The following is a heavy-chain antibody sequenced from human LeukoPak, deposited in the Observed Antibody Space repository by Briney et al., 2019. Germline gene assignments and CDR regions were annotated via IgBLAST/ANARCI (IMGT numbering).Heavy chain of an antibody. CDR1: GFTFSSYA. CDR3: ARAKKGYSSFHYGMDV. D-gene: IGHD5-18*01. J-gene: IGHJ6*02. Sequence: GGSLRLSCAASGFTFSSYAMHWVRQAPGKGLEWVAVISYDGSNKYYADSVKGRFTISRDNSKNTLYLQMNSLRAEDTAVYYCARAKKGYSSFHYGMDVWGQGTTVTVSS. CDR2: ISYDGSNK. V-gene: IGHV3-30*14.